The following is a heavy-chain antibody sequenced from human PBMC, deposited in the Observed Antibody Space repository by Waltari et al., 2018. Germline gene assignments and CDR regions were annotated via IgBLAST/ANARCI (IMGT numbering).Heavy chain of an antibody. J-gene: IGHJ4*02. Sequence: EVQLVESGGGLVQHGGSLRLSCVASGFPFTDHYMDWVRQAPGQGLEWISRTKNKANSHITDYAASVKGRFIASRDDSKNSLYLQMNNLKTEDTAVYYCARDTATALDSWTQGTLVTVSA. D-gene: IGHD1-1*01. CDR1: GFPFTDHY. CDR2: TKNKANSHIT. CDR3: ARDTATALDS. V-gene: IGHV3-72*01.